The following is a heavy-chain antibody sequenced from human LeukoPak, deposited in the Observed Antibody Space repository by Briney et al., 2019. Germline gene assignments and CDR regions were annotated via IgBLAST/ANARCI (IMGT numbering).Heavy chain of an antibody. Sequence: SETLSLTCAVYGGSFSGYYWNWIRQPPGKGLEWIGEINHSGSTNYNPSLKSRVTISVDTSKNQFSLKLSSVTAADTAVYYCARGPRQWLPRGWFDPWGQGTLVTVSS. CDR2: INHSGST. V-gene: IGHV4-34*01. D-gene: IGHD6-19*01. CDR3: ARGPRQWLPRGWFDP. CDR1: GGSFSGYY. J-gene: IGHJ5*02.